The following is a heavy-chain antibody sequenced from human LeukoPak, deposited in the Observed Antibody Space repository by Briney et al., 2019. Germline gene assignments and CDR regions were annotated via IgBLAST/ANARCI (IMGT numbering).Heavy chain of an antibody. CDR2: ISAYNGNT. Sequence: ASVKVSCKASGYTFTSYGISWVRQAPGQGLEWMGWISAYNGNTNYAQKLQGRVTMTTDTSTSTAYMELRSLRSDDTAVYYCARDYKSGSWYVLRWFDPWGQGTLVTVSS. V-gene: IGHV1-18*01. J-gene: IGHJ5*02. CDR1: GYTFTSYG. CDR3: ARDYKSGSWYVLRWFDP. D-gene: IGHD6-13*01.